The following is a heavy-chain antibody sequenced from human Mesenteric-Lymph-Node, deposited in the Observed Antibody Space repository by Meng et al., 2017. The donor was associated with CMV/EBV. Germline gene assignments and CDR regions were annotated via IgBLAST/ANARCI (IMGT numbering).Heavy chain of an antibody. CDR1: GFTFSSYS. D-gene: IGHD6-19*01. V-gene: IGHV3-21*01. J-gene: IGHJ4*02. Sequence: GESLKISCAASGFTFSSYSMNWVRQAPGKGLEWVSSISSSSSYIYYADSVKGRFPISRDNAKNSLYLQMNSLRAEDTAVYYCASESLSGWLYFDYWGQGTLVTVSS. CDR3: ASESLSGWLYFDY. CDR2: ISSSSSYI.